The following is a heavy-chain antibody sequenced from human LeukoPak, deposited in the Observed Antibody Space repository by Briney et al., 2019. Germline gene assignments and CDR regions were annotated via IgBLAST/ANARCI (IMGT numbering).Heavy chain of an antibody. Sequence: ASVKVSCKASGYTFTSYDINWVRQATGQGLEWMGWMNPNSGNTGYAQKFQGRVTMTRNTSISTAYMELSSLRSEDMAVYYCAREGDYGGHFDYWGQGTLVTVSS. CDR2: MNPNSGNT. D-gene: IGHD4-23*01. CDR1: GYTFTSYD. CDR3: AREGDYGGHFDY. J-gene: IGHJ4*02. V-gene: IGHV1-8*01.